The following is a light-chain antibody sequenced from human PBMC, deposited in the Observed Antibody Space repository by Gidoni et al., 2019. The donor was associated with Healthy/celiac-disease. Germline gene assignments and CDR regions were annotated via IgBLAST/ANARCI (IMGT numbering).Light chain of an antibody. Sequence: SYVLTPPPSGYVDPGKTARITCGGNNSGSKSVHWYQQKPGQAPVLVVYDDSDRPSGIPERFSGSNSGNTATLTISRVEAGDEADYYCQVWDSSSDHVVFGGGTKLXV. CDR3: QVWDSSSDHVV. CDR1: NSGSKS. J-gene: IGLJ2*01. V-gene: IGLV3-21*03. CDR2: DDS.